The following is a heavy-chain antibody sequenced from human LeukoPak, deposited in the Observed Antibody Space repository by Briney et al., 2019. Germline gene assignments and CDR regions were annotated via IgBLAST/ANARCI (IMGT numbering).Heavy chain of an antibody. CDR1: GYSFTSYW. V-gene: IGHV5-51*01. Sequence: GESLKISCKGSGYSFTSYWSGWVRQMPGKGLEWMGIIYPGDSDTRYSPSFQGQVTISADKSISTAYLQWSSLKASDTAMYYCARQRGYSRRSNWFDPWGQGTLVTVSS. D-gene: IGHD6-13*01. J-gene: IGHJ5*02. CDR3: ARQRGYSRRSNWFDP. CDR2: IYPGDSDT.